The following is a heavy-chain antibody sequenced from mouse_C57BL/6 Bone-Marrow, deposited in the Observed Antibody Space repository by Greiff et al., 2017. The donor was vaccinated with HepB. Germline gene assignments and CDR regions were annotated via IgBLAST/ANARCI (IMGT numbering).Heavy chain of an antibody. V-gene: IGHV1-81*01. D-gene: IGHD1-1*01. CDR2: IYPRSGNT. CDR3: ARECYGSSLAWFAY. J-gene: IGHJ3*01. CDR1: GYTFTSYG. Sequence: VQLQQSGAELARPGASVKLSCKASGYTFTSYGISWVKQRTGRGLEWIGEIYPRSGNTYYNEKFKGKATLTADKSSSTAYMELRSLTSEDSAVYFCARECYGSSLAWFAYWGQGTLVTVSA.